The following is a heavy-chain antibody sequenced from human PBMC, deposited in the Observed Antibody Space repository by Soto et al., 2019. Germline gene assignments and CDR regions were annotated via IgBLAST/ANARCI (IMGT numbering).Heavy chain of an antibody. CDR3: ARIALGVQLWLPDV. D-gene: IGHD5-18*01. CDR2: ISSSGSTI. J-gene: IGHJ6*04. Sequence: GGSLRLSCAASGFTFSNYAMSWIRQAPGKGLEWVSYISSSGSTIYYADSVKGRFTISRDNAKNSLYLQMNSLRAEDTAVYYCARIALGVQLWLPDVWGKGTTVTVSS. CDR1: GFTFSNYA. V-gene: IGHV3-11*01.